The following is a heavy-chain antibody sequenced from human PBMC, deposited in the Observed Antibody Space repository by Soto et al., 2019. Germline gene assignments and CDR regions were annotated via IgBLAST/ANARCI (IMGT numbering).Heavy chain of an antibody. CDR2: INTDGSIT. CDR1: GLIFSNYK. CDR3: ARDTDGLHY. V-gene: IGHV3-74*01. J-gene: IGHJ4*02. Sequence: PGESLRLSCAASGLIFSNYKMHWVRQAPGKGLVWVSRINTDGSITDYADSVKGRFTVSRDNPKNTLYLQMNSLRAEDTAVYYCARDTDGLHYWGQGTLVTVSS.